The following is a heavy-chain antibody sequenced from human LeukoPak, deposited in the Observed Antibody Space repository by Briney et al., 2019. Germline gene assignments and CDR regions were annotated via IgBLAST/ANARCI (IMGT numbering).Heavy chain of an antibody. CDR3: ARESPAGLFDY. D-gene: IGHD6-13*01. Sequence: PSETLSLTCTVTGGSFSTYYWSWIRQPPGKGLEWIGHFYYSGSTNYNPSLKSRVTISVDTSKNQFSLKLSSVTAADTAVYYCARESPAGLFDYWGQGTLVTVSS. CDR2: FYYSGST. J-gene: IGHJ4*02. CDR1: GGSFSTYY. V-gene: IGHV4-59*01.